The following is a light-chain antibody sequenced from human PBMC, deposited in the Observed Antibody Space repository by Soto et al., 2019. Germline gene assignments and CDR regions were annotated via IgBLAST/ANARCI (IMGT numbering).Light chain of an antibody. CDR2: GAS. V-gene: IGKV3-15*01. J-gene: IGKJ1*01. CDR3: QQYNNWPPWT. CDR1: QSISSN. Sequence: EIVMTQSPATLSVSPGERATLSCRASQSISSNLAWYQQIPGQAPRLLIYGASTRATGIPARFSGSRSGTEFTLTISTLQSEDFAVYYCQQYNNWPPWTFGQGTKVEIK.